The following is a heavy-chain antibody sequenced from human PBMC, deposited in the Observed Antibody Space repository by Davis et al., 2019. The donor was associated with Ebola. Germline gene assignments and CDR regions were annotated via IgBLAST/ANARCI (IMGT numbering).Heavy chain of an antibody. CDR2: INHSGST. Sequence: SETLSLTCAVYGGSFSGYYWSWIRQPPGKGLEWIGEINHSGSTNYNPSLKSRVTISVDTSKNQFSLKLSSVTAADTAVYYCARGALVVPAATKYNWFDPWGQGTLVTVSS. CDR3: ARGALVVPAATKYNWFDP. D-gene: IGHD2-2*01. V-gene: IGHV4-34*01. J-gene: IGHJ5*02. CDR1: GGSFSGYY.